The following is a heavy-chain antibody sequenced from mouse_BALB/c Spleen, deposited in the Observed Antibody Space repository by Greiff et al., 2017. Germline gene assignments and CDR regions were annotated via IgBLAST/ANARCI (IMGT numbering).Heavy chain of an antibody. CDR3: ARGYDYDEGFAY. V-gene: IGHV3-8*02. J-gene: IGHJ3*01. CDR1: GDSITSGY. D-gene: IGHD2-4*01. CDR2: ISYSGST. Sequence: EVQLQQSGPSLVKPSQTLSLTCSVTGDSITSGYWNWIRKFPGNKLEYMGYISYSGSTYYNPSLKSRISITRDTSKNQYYLQLNSVTTEDTATYYCARGYDYDEGFAYWGQGTLVTVSA.